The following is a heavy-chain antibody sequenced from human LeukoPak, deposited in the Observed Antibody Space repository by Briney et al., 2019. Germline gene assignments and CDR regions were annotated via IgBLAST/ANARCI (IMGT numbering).Heavy chain of an antibody. CDR1: GYTLTELS. CDR2: FDPEDGET. V-gene: IGHV1-24*01. D-gene: IGHD3-3*01. Sequence: GASVKVSCKVSGYTLTELSMHWVRQAPGKGLEWMGGFDPEDGETIYAQKFQGRVTMAEDTSTDTAYMELSSLRSEDTAVYYCATDEGIYDSLDDYWGQGTLVTVSS. CDR3: ATDEGIYDSLDDY. J-gene: IGHJ4*02.